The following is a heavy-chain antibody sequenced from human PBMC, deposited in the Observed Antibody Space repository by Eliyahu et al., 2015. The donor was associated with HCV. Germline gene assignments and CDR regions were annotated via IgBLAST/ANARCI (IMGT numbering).Heavy chain of an antibody. CDR2: INGDRSNX. J-gene: IGHJ3*02. Sequence: GKGPVLVFSINGDRSNXTYADPVQGRFTISRDSAKNTLYLQMNSLRDEDTAVYYCARGRGAYSYXAFDIWGQGTMVTVSS. V-gene: IGHV3-74*01. D-gene: IGHD5-18*01. CDR3: ARGRGAYSYXAFDI.